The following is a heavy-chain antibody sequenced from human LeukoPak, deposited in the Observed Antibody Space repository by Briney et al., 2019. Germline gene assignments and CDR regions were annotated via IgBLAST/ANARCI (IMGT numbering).Heavy chain of an antibody. CDR1: GYRFTSYW. V-gene: IGHV5-51*01. CDR3: ARQNYYHNSAYDYAFDI. CDR2: IYPGDSEA. D-gene: IGHD3-22*01. Sequence: GESLKISCKGSGYRFTSYWIGWVRQMPGKGLEWMGIIYPGDSEARYSPSFQGQVTISADNPITTAYLQWSSLKASDTAMYYCARQNYYHNSAYDYAFDIWGQGTRVTVSS. J-gene: IGHJ3*02.